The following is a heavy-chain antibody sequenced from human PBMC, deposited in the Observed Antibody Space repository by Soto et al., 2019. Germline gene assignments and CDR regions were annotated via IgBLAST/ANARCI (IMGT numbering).Heavy chain of an antibody. CDR2: ISPKSGVT. Sequence: ASVKVSCKASRYSFINYYTHWVRRAPGQGFEWMGRISPKSGVTDYAQKFQGRVSLTWDTSLNTAYMELSSLMSEDTAVYYCARPPGYISDWYYFDLWGQGTQVTVS. V-gene: IGHV1-2*02. J-gene: IGHJ4*02. D-gene: IGHD3-9*01. CDR1: RYSFINYY. CDR3: ARPPGYISDWYYFDL.